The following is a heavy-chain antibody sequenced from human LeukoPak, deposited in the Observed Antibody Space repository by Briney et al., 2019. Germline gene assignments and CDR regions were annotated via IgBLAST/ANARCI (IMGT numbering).Heavy chain of an antibody. CDR3: ARGDCSGGSCYLSLTTIDY. V-gene: IGHV3-48*01. CDR1: GFSFGSYS. D-gene: IGHD2-15*01. J-gene: IGHJ4*02. Sequence: GGSLRLSCVASGFSFGSYSMNWVRQAPGKGLEWLSYISSSSSTIYYADSVKGRFTISRDNAKNSLYLQMNSLRAEDTAVYYCARGDCSGGSCYLSLTTIDYWGQGTLVTVSS. CDR2: ISSSSSTI.